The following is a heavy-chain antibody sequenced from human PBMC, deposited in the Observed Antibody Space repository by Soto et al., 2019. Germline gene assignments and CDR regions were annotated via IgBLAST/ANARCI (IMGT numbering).Heavy chain of an antibody. CDR2: ISYDGSDQ. CDR1: GFTFSSYG. J-gene: IGHJ4*02. V-gene: IGHV3-30*18. Sequence: QVQLVESGGGVVQPGRSLRLSCAASGFTFSSYGMYWVRQAPGKGLEWVARISYDGSDQFYGDSVKGRFTISGDNSKNILYVQMNSLRSEDTAVYYCAKDTGADYWGQGTVVTVSA. D-gene: IGHD3-10*01. CDR3: AKDTGADY.